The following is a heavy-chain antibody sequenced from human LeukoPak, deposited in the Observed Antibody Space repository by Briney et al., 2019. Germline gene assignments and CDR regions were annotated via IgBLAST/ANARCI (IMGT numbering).Heavy chain of an antibody. CDR1: GYTFTNYY. CDR2: FNPSGGGT. J-gene: IGHJ6*02. D-gene: IGHD6-19*01. V-gene: IGHV1-46*01. Sequence: ASVKVSCKASGYTFTNYYMQWVRQAPGQGLEWMGIFNPSGGGTFYAQKFQGRVTMTGDTSTSTVYMELSSLRSDDTAVYYCARDGEPAVPGGAYFYGMDVWGQGTTVTVSS. CDR3: ARDGEPAVPGGAYFYGMDV.